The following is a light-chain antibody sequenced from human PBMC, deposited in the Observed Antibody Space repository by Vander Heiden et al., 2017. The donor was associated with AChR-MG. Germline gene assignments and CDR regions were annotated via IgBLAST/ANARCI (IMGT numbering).Light chain of an antibody. Sequence: QSGLTQPPSASGTPGQRVTISCSGSRSNIGSNTVNWYQQLPGTAPKLLMFSSNQRPSGVPDRFSGSKSGTSASLAISGLQSEDDADYYCASWDDSLNGPVFGGGIKLTVL. CDR2: SSN. CDR3: ASWDDSLNGPV. CDR1: RSNIGSNT. J-gene: IGLJ3*02. V-gene: IGLV1-44*01.